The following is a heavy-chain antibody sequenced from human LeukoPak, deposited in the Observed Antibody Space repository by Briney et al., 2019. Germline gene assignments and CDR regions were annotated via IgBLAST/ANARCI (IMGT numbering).Heavy chain of an antibody. CDR2: ISGSGGST. CDR1: GFTFSSYG. V-gene: IGHV3-23*01. CDR3: AKDQGGYYDSSGYSEIDY. J-gene: IGHJ4*02. D-gene: IGHD3-22*01. Sequence: PGGSLRLSCAASGFTFSSYGMSWVRQAPGKGLEWVSAISGSGGSTYYADSVKGRFTISRDNSKNTLYLQMNSLRAEDTAVYYCAKDQGGYYDSSGYSEIDYWGQGSLVTVPS.